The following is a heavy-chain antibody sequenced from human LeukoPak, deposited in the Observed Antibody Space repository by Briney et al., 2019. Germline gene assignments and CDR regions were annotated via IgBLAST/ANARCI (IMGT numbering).Heavy chain of an antibody. CDR2: ISWNSGSI. D-gene: IGHD6-13*01. CDR3: ARGVGGAAAGTPPHY. V-gene: IGHV3-9*01. Sequence: GRSLRLSCAASGFTFDDYAMHWVRQAPGKGLEWVSGISWNSGSIGYADSVKGRFTISRDNAKNSLYLQMNSLRAEDTAVYYCARGVGGAAAGTPPHYWGQGTLVTVSS. CDR1: GFTFDDYA. J-gene: IGHJ4*02.